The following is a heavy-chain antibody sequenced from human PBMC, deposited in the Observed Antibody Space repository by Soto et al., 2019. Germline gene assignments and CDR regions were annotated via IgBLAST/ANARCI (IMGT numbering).Heavy chain of an antibody. Sequence: EVQLVESGGGLVQPGGSLRLSCASSGFTFSSYSMNWVRQAPGKGLEWVSYISSSSSTIYYAESVKGRLTISRDNAKKSLYLQMNSLRAEDTAVYYCARANYYGSPGDFDYWGQGTLVTVSS. CDR3: ARANYYGSPGDFDY. D-gene: IGHD3-10*01. V-gene: IGHV3-48*01. CDR2: ISSSSSTI. J-gene: IGHJ4*02. CDR1: GFTFSSYS.